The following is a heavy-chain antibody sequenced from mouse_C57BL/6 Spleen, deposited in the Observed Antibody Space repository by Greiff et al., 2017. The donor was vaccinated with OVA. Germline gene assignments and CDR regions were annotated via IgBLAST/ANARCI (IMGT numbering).Heavy chain of an antibody. D-gene: IGHD1-1*01. Sequence: VQLQQSGAELARPGASVKLSCKASGYTFTSYGISWVKQRTGQGLEWIGEIYPRSGNTYYNEKFKGKATLTADKSSSTAYMELRRLTSEDSAVYFCARRGITTGVAPYFDYWGQGTTLTVSS. CDR1: GYTFTSYG. CDR2: IYPRSGNT. V-gene: IGHV1-81*01. CDR3: ARRGITTGVAPYFDY. J-gene: IGHJ2*01.